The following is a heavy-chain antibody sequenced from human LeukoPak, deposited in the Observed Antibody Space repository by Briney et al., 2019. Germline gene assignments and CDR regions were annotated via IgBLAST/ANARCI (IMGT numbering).Heavy chain of an antibody. Sequence: GASVKVSCKASGYTFTSYYMHWVRQAPGKGLEWMGGFDPEDGETIYAQKFQGRVTMTEDTSTDTAYMELSSLRSEDTAVYYCATGGMITFGGVIAPGGYWGQGTLVTVSS. V-gene: IGHV1-24*01. CDR3: ATGGMITFGGVIAPGGY. D-gene: IGHD3-16*02. CDR1: GYTFTSYY. J-gene: IGHJ4*02. CDR2: FDPEDGET.